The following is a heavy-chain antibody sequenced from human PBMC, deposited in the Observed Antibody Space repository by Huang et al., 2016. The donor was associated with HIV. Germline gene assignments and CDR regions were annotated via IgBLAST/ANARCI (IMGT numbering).Heavy chain of an antibody. J-gene: IGHJ4*02. Sequence: QVQLVESGGGVVRPGGSLRLSCAASGFTFRTYAMSWVRQAPGKGLEWVAFIRSDGSGEYYADSVKGRFTISRDNSKNTLYLQMNSLRAEDTALYYCAKDGLIVSFDYWGQGTLVTVSS. CDR3: AKDGLIVSFDY. CDR1: GFTFRTYA. V-gene: IGHV3-30*02. CDR2: IRSDGSGE. D-gene: IGHD3-16*02.